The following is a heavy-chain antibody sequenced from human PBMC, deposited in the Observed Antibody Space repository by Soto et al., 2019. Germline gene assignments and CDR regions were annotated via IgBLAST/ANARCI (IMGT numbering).Heavy chain of an antibody. CDR2: IKQDGSEK. CDR3: ARDRRTSSHAFDI. Sequence: GGSLRLSCAASGFTFSSYWMSWVRQASGKGLEWVANIKQDGSEKYYVDSVKGRFTISRDNAKNSLYLQMNSLSAEDTAVYYCARDRRTSSHAFDIWGQGTMVTVSS. CDR1: GFTFSSYW. D-gene: IGHD2-2*01. J-gene: IGHJ3*02. V-gene: IGHV3-7*05.